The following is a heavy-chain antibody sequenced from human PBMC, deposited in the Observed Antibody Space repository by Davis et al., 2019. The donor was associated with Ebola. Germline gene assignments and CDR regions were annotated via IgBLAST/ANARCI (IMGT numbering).Heavy chain of an antibody. Sequence: GESLKISCAASGFTFSSYWMSWVRQAPGKGLEWVANIKQDGSEKYYVDSVKGRFTISRDNAKNSLYLQMNSLRPEDTAVYYCAKASTSWYVWIDSWGQGTLVTVSS. J-gene: IGHJ4*02. V-gene: IGHV3-7*03. CDR1: GFTFSSYW. CDR3: AKASTSWYVWIDS. CDR2: IKQDGSEK. D-gene: IGHD3-16*01.